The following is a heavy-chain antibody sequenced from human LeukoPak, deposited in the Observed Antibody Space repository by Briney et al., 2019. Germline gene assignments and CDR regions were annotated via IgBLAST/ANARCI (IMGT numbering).Heavy chain of an antibody. D-gene: IGHD2-2*01. V-gene: IGHV1-69*05. CDR2: IIPIFGTA. CDR3: ARDPIWDCSSTSCSLGGGDYYYYMDV. Sequence: GSSVKVSCKASGGTFSSYAISWVRQAPGQGLEWMGGIIPIFGTANYAQKFQGRVTITTDESTSTAYMDLSSLRSEDTAVYYCARDPIWDCSSTSCSLGGGDYYYYMDVWGKGTTVTVSS. CDR1: GGTFSSYA. J-gene: IGHJ6*03.